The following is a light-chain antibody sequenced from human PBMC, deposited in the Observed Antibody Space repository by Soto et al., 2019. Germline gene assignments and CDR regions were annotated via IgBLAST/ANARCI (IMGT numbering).Light chain of an antibody. CDR2: GVS. CDR3: QEYLSTVLI. V-gene: IGKV3-20*01. J-gene: IGKJ4*01. Sequence: EIVLTQSPGTLSLSPGERATLSCRASQRVSSNYLAWYQQKPGQAPRLLIYGVSSRATGIPDRFSGSGSGTDFTLTISSLQAEDVAIYYCQEYLSTVLIFGGGTKVEI. CDR1: QRVSSNY.